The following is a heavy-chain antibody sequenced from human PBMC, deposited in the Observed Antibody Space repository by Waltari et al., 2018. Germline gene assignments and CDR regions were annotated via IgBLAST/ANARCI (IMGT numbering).Heavy chain of an antibody. J-gene: IGHJ4*02. CDR3: ARGVTMVRGVIGPLNY. Sequence: EVKLVESGGGLIQPGGSLRLSCAASALPVSSNYMRWGGKASGTGLEWVSVINSGGSTCYADSVKGRITISRDNSNNTLYLQMNSLRAEDTAVYYCARGVTMVRGVIGPLNYWGQGTLVTVSS. D-gene: IGHD3-10*01. CDR2: INSGGST. V-gene: IGHV3-53*01. CDR1: ALPVSSNY.